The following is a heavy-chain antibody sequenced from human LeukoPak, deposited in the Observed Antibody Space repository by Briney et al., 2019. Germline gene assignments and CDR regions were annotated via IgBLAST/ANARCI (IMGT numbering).Heavy chain of an antibody. Sequence: GGSLRLSCAASGFTVGTKYMNWVRQSPGEGVEWVSILYSGGDTYYADSVKGRFTISRDNSRNTLSLQMNSLRVEDTAIYYCARVGDHYHWYLDLWGRGTLVTVSS. CDR1: GFTVGTKY. D-gene: IGHD3-10*01. CDR2: LYSGGDT. CDR3: ARVGDHYHWYLDL. J-gene: IGHJ2*01. V-gene: IGHV3-53*01.